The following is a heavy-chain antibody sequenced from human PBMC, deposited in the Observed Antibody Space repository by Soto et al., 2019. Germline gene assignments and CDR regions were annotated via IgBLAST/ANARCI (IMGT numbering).Heavy chain of an antibody. CDR2: IGTAGDT. D-gene: IGHD1-1*01. Sequence: GSLRLSCASSGLTLSSYDMHWVRQATGKGLEWVSAIGTAGDTYYPGSVKDRFTISRENAKNSLSLQMNSLRAGDAAVYYCARASPDDNYGMDGWGQGTTATVSS. CDR1: GLTLSSYD. CDR3: ARASPDDNYGMDG. J-gene: IGHJ6*02. V-gene: IGHV3-13*01.